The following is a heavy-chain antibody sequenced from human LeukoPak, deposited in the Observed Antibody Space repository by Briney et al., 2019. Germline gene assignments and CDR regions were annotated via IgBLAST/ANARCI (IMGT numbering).Heavy chain of an antibody. CDR1: GGSISSSSYY. CDR2: IYYSGRT. D-gene: IGHD4-17*01. CDR3: ARGGPPTVARFDY. V-gene: IGHV4-61*05. Sequence: SETLSLTCTVSGGSISSSSYYWGWIRQPPGKGLEWIGYIYYSGRTNYNPSLKSRVTISVDTSKNQFSLNLRSVTAADTAVYYCARGGPPTVARFDYWGQGTLVTVS. J-gene: IGHJ4*02.